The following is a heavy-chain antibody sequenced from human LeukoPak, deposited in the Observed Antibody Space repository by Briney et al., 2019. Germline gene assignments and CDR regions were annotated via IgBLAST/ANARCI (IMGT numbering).Heavy chain of an antibody. CDR2: ISAYNGNT. Sequence: ASVKVSCKASGYTFTSYGISWVRQAPGQGLEWMVWISAYNGNTNYAQKLQGRVTMTTDTSTSTAYMELRSLRSDDTAVYYCARDRKSGGSSSTAFDIWGQGTMVTVSS. CDR1: GYTFTSYG. CDR3: ARDRKSGGSSSTAFDI. D-gene: IGHD2-15*01. J-gene: IGHJ3*02. V-gene: IGHV1-18*01.